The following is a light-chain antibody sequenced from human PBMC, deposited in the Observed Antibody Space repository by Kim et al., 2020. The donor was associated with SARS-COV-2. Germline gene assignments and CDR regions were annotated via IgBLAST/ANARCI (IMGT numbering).Light chain of an antibody. CDR1: SGSIASNN. J-gene: IGLJ2*01. CDR2: EDN. CDR3: QSYDSSNHVV. V-gene: IGLV6-57*03. Sequence: TVTISCTRSSGSIASNNVQWYQQRPGSAPTTVIYEDNQRPSGVPDRFSGSIDSSSNSASLTTSGLKTEDEADYYCQSYDSSNHVVFGGGTQLTVL.